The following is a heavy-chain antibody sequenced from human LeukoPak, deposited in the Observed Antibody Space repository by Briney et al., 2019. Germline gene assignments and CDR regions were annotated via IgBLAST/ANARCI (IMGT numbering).Heavy chain of an antibody. J-gene: IGHJ4*02. Sequence: GGSLRLSCAASGFTFSSYSMNWVRQAPGKGLEWVSAISGSGGSTYYADSVKGRFTISRDNSKNTLYLQMNSLRAEDTAIYYCAKAPYDYLWGTPQGYFDSWGQGTLVTVSS. CDR1: GFTFSSYS. D-gene: IGHD3-16*01. CDR3: AKAPYDYLWGTPQGYFDS. V-gene: IGHV3-23*01. CDR2: ISGSGGST.